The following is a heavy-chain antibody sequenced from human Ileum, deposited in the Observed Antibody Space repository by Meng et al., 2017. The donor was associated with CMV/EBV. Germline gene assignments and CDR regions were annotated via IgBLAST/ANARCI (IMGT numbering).Heavy chain of an antibody. Sequence: GGSLRPSCTASGFTFSSYDFHWVRQATGKGLEWVSAIGTAGDTYYADSVKGRFTIPRENAKNSLYLQMNGLRAGDTAVYCCAREDQRPPHWLAPLDYWGQGTPVTVSS. CDR3: AREDQRPPHWLAPLDY. CDR2: IGTAGDT. V-gene: IGHV3-13*01. D-gene: IGHD1-1*01. CDR1: GFTFSSYD. J-gene: IGHJ4*02.